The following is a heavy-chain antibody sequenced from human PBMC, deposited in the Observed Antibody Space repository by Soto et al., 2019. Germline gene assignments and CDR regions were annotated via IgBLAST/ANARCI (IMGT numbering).Heavy chain of an antibody. CDR3: ARGGRESSGWYIALTHDY. Sequence: GGSLRLSCAASGFTFSSYGMHWVRQAPGKGLEWVAVIWYDGSNKYYADSVKGRFTISRDNSKNTLYLQMNSLRAEDTAVYYCARGGRESSGWYIALTHDYWGQGTLVTVSS. CDR2: IWYDGSNK. J-gene: IGHJ4*02. D-gene: IGHD6-19*01. CDR1: GFTFSSYG. V-gene: IGHV3-33*01.